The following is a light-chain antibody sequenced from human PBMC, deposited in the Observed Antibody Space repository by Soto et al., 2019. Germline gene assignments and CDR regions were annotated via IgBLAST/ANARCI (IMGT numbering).Light chain of an antibody. CDR3: QQYNSYWT. CDR1: QSVGPN. Sequence: EIVLTQSPATLSVSPGDSATLSCRASQSVGPNLVWYQQRFGQSPRLLIYHVSTRATGVPARFSGSGSETEFTLTISSLQPEDFATYYCQQYNSYWTFGQGTKVEIK. V-gene: IGKV3-15*01. CDR2: HVS. J-gene: IGKJ1*01.